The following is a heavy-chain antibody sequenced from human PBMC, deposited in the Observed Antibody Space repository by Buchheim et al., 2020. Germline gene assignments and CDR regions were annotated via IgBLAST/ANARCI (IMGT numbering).Heavy chain of an antibody. CDR3: ARESTSGFDP. V-gene: IGHV3-30-3*01. J-gene: IGHJ5*02. CDR1: GFTFSSYA. Sequence: QVQLVESGGGVVQPGRSLRLSCAASGFTFSSYAMHWVRQAPGKGLEWVAVISYDGSNKYYADSVKGRFTISRDNSKNQLYLQMNSLRAEDTAVYYCARESTSGFDPWGQGTL. CDR2: ISYDGSNK.